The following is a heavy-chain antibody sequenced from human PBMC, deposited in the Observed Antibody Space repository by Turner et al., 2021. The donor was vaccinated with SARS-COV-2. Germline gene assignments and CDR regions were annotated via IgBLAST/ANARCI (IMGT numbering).Heavy chain of an antibody. CDR2: IWNDGSQK. Sequence: QVQLVESGGGVVQPGRSLRLSCAASGITFSSHGMHWVRQAPGKGLEWVAVIWNDGSQKYYADSVKGRFTISRDNSKNMVYLQMNNLRAEDTAVYYCARLDDSGHWGAFDIWGQGTMVTVSS. CDR1: GITFSSHG. V-gene: IGHV3-33*01. CDR3: ARLDDSGHWGAFDI. D-gene: IGHD3-22*01. J-gene: IGHJ3*02.